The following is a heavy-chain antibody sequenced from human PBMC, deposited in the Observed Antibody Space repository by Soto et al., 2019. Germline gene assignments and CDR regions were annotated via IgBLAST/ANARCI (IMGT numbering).Heavy chain of an antibody. V-gene: IGHV1-69*13. Sequence: SVKGSCKTSGGTFSVYAISWGRQDPGQGLEWMGGIIPIFGTANYAQKFQGRVTITADESTSTAYMELSSLRSEDTAVYYCAREIIQRGLLWFDPWGQGTLVTVSS. CDR2: IIPIFGTA. D-gene: IGHD3-3*01. CDR3: AREIIQRGLLWFDP. CDR1: GGTFSVYA. J-gene: IGHJ5*02.